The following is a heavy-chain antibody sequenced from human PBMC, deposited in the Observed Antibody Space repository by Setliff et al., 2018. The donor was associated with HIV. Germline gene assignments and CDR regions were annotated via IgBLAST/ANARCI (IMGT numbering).Heavy chain of an antibody. V-gene: IGHV3-74*01. D-gene: IGHD6-6*01. CDR2: INVDGSSI. J-gene: IGHJ4*02. CDR1: GFTFTDYW. CDR3: ARLPQDVRSSIDF. Sequence: ETLSLSCAASGFTFTDYWMHWVRQVPGQGLVWVSRINVDGSSISYADSVKGRFTISRDNAKNTLFLQMNSLRAEDTAVYYCARLPQDVRSSIDFWGQGTLVTVSS.